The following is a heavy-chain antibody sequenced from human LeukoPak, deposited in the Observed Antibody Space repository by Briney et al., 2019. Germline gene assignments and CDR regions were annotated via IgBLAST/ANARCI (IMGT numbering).Heavy chain of an antibody. V-gene: IGHV3-30*18. J-gene: IGHJ3*01. D-gene: IGHD2-21*02. CDR1: GFTFIGYG. CDR3: AKPRGGDSWAFDF. CDR2: ISYDGSNQ. Sequence: PGGSLRLSCEASGFTFIGYGMHWVRQAPGKGLEWVAGISYDGSNQYYTDSVKGRFTISRDNSKNTLYLQMNSLRPEDTAVYYRAKPRGGDSWAFDFWGQGTMVTVSS.